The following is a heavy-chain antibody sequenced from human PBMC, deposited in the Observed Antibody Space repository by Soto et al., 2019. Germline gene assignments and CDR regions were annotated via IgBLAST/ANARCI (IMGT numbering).Heavy chain of an antibody. CDR1: GYTFTSYG. CDR3: ARGLPAAMYGNWFDP. J-gene: IGHJ5*02. D-gene: IGHD2-2*01. Sequence: ASVKVSCKASGYTFTSYGISWVRQAPGQGLEWMGWISAYNGNTNYAQKLQGRVTMTTDTSTSTAYMELRSLRSDDTAVYYCARGLPAAMYGNWFDPWGQGTLVTVSS. V-gene: IGHV1-18*01. CDR2: ISAYNGNT.